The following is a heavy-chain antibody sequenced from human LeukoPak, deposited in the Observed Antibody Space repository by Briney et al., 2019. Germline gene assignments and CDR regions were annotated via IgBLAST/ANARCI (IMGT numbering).Heavy chain of an antibody. Sequence: SETLSLTCTVSGGSISSYYWSWIRQPPGKGLEWIGYIYYSGSTNYNPSLKSRVTISVDTSKNQFSLKLSSVTAADTAVYYCARHRGLYLVYSSSSDFDYWGQGTLVTVSS. D-gene: IGHD6-6*01. J-gene: IGHJ4*02. V-gene: IGHV4-59*08. CDR3: ARHRGLYLVYSSSSDFDY. CDR2: IYYSGST. CDR1: GGSISSYY.